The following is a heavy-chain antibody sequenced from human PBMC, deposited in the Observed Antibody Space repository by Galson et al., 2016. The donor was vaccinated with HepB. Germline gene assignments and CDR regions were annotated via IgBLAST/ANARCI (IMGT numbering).Heavy chain of an antibody. V-gene: IGHV1-69*13. Sequence: SVKVSCKASGGTFSSYAISWVRQAPGQGLEWMGGIIPTFGTPNYAQKFQGRVTITADESTNTAYMELSSLRSEDTAVYYCASRYCGRTSCYREYFQHWGQGTLVTVSS. CDR1: GGTFSSYA. D-gene: IGHD2-2*01. J-gene: IGHJ1*01. CDR2: IIPTFGTP. CDR3: ASRYCGRTSCYREYFQH.